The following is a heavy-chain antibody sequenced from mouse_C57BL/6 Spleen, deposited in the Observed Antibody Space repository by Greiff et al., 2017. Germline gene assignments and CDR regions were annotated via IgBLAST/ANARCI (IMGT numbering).Heavy chain of an antibody. CDR2: ISNLAYSI. V-gene: IGHV5-15*01. CDR1: GFTFSDYG. J-gene: IGHJ2*01. D-gene: IGHD3-2*02. Sequence: EVKLVESGGGLVQPGGSLKLSCAASGFTFSDYGMAWVRQAPRKGPEWVAFISNLAYSIYYADTVTGRFTISRANAKNTLYLEMSSLRSEDTAMYYCARAAQALYFDYWGQGTTLTVSS. CDR3: ARAAQALYFDY.